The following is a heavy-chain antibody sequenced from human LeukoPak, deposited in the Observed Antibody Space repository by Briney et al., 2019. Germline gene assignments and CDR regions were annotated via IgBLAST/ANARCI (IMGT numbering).Heavy chain of an antibody. CDR2: ISSNGDST. V-gene: IGHV3-23*01. D-gene: IGHD6-19*01. Sequence: SGGSLRLSCAASGFTFSTYGMSWVRQAPGKGLEWVSRISSNGDSTNYADSVKGRFTISRDNSKNTLYLQMNSLRAEDTAVYYCAKVGIEQWLTQGQFFDYWGQGTLVTVPS. CDR3: AKVGIEQWLTQGQFFDY. J-gene: IGHJ4*02. CDR1: GFTFSTYG.